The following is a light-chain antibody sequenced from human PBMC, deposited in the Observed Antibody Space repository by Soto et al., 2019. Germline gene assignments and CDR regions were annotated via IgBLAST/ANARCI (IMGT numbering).Light chain of an antibody. CDR3: PSYISSRTLV. CDR1: SSDVGGYNF. V-gene: IGLV2-14*03. CDR2: HVS. J-gene: IGLJ2*01. Sequence: QSALTQPASVSGSPGQSITISCSGTSSDVGGYNFVSWYQHHPGKPPKLMLYHVSNRPSGVSSRLSGSKSGNTASLTISGPNAEDEAHYYCPSYISSRTLVFGGGTKLTV.